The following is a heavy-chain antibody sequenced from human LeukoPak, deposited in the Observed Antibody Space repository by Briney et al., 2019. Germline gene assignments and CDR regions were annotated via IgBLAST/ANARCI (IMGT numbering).Heavy chain of an antibody. D-gene: IGHD6-13*01. CDR3: ASWSGIAAAGQTFYYFDY. J-gene: IGHJ4*02. Sequence: PGGSLRLSCAASGFTFSSYSMNWVRQAPGKGLEWVSSISSSSSYIYYADSVKGRFTISRDNAKNSQYLQMNSLRAEDTAVYCCASWSGIAAAGQTFYYFDYWGQGTLVTVSS. CDR2: ISSSSSYI. V-gene: IGHV3-21*01. CDR1: GFTFSSYS.